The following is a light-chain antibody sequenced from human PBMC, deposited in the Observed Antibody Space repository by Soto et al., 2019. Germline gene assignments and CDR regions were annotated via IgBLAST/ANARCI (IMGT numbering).Light chain of an antibody. Sequence: EIALTQSPGTLYLSLGGRAALSYIASQSVNNYLHWYQQKPGQAPRLLIFDASNRATGIPARFSGSGSGTDFTLTISGLEPADLGVYYCQQRHNRPITFGKGTRLEIK. CDR3: QQRHNRPIT. CDR2: DAS. CDR1: QSVNNY. J-gene: IGKJ5*01. V-gene: IGKV3-11*01.